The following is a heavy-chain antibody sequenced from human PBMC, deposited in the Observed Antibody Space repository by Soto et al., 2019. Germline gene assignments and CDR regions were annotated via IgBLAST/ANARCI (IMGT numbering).Heavy chain of an antibody. V-gene: IGHV1-69*13. J-gene: IGHJ5*02. CDR2: IIPIFGTA. Sequence: SVKVSCKASGGTFSSYAISWVRQAPGQGLEWMGEIIPIFGTANYAQKFQGRVTITADESTSTAYMELSSLRSEDTAVYYCARGPIAARRSNWFDPWGQGTLVTVSS. CDR1: GGTFSSYA. CDR3: ARGPIAARRSNWFDP. D-gene: IGHD6-6*01.